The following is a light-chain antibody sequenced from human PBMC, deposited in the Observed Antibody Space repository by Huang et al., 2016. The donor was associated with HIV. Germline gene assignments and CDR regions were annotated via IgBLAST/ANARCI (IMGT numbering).Light chain of an antibody. Sequence: IRITQSPSSLSASTGDSVTIACRASEDISNYLAWFQQKPGRAPKLLIYAASTLQHGVPSRFSGNVSATDFPLTIACLQSEDFATYYCQQYNSYPWTFGQGTQLEI. CDR2: AAS. J-gene: IGKJ1*01. CDR3: QQYNSYPWT. CDR1: EDISNY. V-gene: IGKV1-8*01.